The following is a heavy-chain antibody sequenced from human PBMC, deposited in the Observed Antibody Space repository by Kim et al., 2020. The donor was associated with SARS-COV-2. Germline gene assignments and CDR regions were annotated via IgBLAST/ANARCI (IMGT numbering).Heavy chain of an antibody. D-gene: IGHD6-19*01. V-gene: IGHV3-66*01. CDR3: ARDFPSSGWLEGEAFDY. Sequence: VKGRFTISRDNSKNTLYLQMNSLRAEDTAVYYCARDFPSSGWLEGEAFDYWGQGTLVTVSS. J-gene: IGHJ4*02.